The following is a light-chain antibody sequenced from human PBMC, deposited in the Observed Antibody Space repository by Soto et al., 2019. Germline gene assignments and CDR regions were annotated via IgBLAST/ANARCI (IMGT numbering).Light chain of an antibody. J-gene: IGKJ1*01. Sequence: EIVLTQSPGTLSLSPGERATLPCRASQSVSSSYLAWYQQKPGQAPRLLIYGASSRATGTPDRFSGSGSGTDFTLTISRLEPEDFAVYYCQQYGSSWTFGQGTKVDI. CDR2: GAS. CDR1: QSVSSSY. V-gene: IGKV3-20*01. CDR3: QQYGSSWT.